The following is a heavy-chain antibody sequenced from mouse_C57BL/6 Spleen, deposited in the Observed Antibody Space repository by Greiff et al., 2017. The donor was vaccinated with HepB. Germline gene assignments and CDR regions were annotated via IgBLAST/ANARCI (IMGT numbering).Heavy chain of an antibody. J-gene: IGHJ1*03. CDR2: IYPGSGST. CDR3: ARYPNTTVVARGYFDV. D-gene: IGHD1-1*01. V-gene: IGHV1-55*01. CDR1: GYTFTSYW. Sequence: QVQLQQPGAELVKPGASVKMSCKASGYTFTSYWITWVKQRPGQGLEWIGDIYPGSGSTNYNEKFKSKATLTVDTSSSTAYMQLSSLTSEDSAVYYWARYPNTTVVARGYFDVWGTGTTVTVSS.